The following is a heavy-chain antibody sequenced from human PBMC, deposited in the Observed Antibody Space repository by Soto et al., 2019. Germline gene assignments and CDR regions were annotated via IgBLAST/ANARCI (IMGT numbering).Heavy chain of an antibody. CDR3: VKDPDLYYYGSGSYYGGYYGMDV. D-gene: IGHD3-10*01. J-gene: IGHJ6*02. Sequence: LRLSCTASGFTFSSYAMHWVRQAPGKGLEYVSAISSNGGSTYYADSVKGRFTISRDNSKNTLYLQMSSLRAEDTAVYYCVKDPDLYYYGSGSYYGGYYGMDVWGQGTTVTVSS. V-gene: IGHV3-64D*06. CDR2: ISSNGGST. CDR1: GFTFSSYA.